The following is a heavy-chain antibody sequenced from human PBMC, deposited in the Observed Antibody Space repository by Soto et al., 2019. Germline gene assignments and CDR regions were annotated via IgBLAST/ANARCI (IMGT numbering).Heavy chain of an antibody. CDR3: AAGEKSGYYGFDV. V-gene: IGHV1-69*01. Sequence: QVQLVQSGAEVKKPGSSVRVSCKASGGTFSSFVVIWVRQAPGQGLEWMGETIPIFASANYAQNLQGRVAINSDDFTNTVYMELSNLRSDDAAVYYCAAGEKSGYYGFDVWGQGTTVIVSS. CDR2: TIPIFASA. J-gene: IGHJ6*02. D-gene: IGHD3-16*01. CDR1: GGTFSSFV.